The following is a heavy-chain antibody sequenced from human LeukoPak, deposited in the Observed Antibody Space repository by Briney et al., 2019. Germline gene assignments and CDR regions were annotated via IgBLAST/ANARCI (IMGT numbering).Heavy chain of an antibody. CDR1: GSPSVNYA. Sequence: GGSLRLSCAASGSPSVNYACHGAGRLQARGWSGWQFISYDGSNKYYADSVKGRFTISRDNSKNTLYLQMNSLRAEDTAVYYCAKPWFRSWQQLFDYWGQGTLVTVSS. CDR3: AKPWFRSWQQLFDY. J-gene: IGHJ4*02. CDR2: ISYDGSNK. V-gene: IGHV3-30*18. D-gene: IGHD6-13*01.